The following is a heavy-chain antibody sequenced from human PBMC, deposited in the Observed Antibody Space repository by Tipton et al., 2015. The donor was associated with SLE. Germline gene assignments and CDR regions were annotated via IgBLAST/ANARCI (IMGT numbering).Heavy chain of an antibody. CDR3: AKATTTAWYFDY. Sequence: SLRLSCVVSGFTFSSYAMHWVRQAPGKGLEWVSGISWNSGSIGYADSVKGRFTISRDNAKNSLYLQMNSLRAEDTALYYCAKATTTAWYFDYWGQGTLVTVSS. V-gene: IGHV3-9*01. CDR1: GFTFSSYA. CDR2: ISWNSGSI. J-gene: IGHJ4*02. D-gene: IGHD4-17*01.